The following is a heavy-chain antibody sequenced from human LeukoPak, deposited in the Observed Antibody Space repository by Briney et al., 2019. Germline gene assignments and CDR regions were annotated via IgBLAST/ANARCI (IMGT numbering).Heavy chain of an antibody. CDR2: INPNSGGT. J-gene: IGHJ6*02. CDR1: GYTFTGYY. CDR3: AREGWVTTRYYYGMDV. D-gene: IGHD3-22*01. Sequence: ASVKVSCKASGYTFTGYYMLWVRQAPGQGLEWMGWINPNSGGTNYAQKFQVRVTMTRDTSISTAYMELSRLRSDDTAVYYCAREGWVTTRYYYGMDVWGQGTTVTVSS. V-gene: IGHV1-2*02.